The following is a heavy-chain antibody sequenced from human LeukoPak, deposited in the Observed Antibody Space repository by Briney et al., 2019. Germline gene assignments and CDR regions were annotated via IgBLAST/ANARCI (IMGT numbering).Heavy chain of an antibody. V-gene: IGHV3-30*09. D-gene: IGHD1-26*01. J-gene: IGHJ4*02. CDR3: ATDSASWHYYFDS. Sequence: PGGSLRLSWVASGFTFSGYPMHWVRRAPGKGLEWVAIISYNGRDENYADSVKGRFAISRDNSQNTLFLQMHSLKPDDTATYYCATDSASWHYYFDSWGPGTLVTVSS. CDR2: ISYNGRDE. CDR1: GFTFSGYP.